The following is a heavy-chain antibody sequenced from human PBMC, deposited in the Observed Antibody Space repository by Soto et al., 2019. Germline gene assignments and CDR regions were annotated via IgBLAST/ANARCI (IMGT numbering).Heavy chain of an antibody. D-gene: IGHD1-26*01. CDR2: ISASGGGT. V-gene: IGHV3-23*01. Sequence: GGSLRLSCAASGITFSSYAMSWVRQAPGKGLEWVSAISASGGGTYYADSVKGRFTISRDNSKNTLYLQMNSLRAEDTAVYYCAKLVGPGDITGGMDVWGQGSTVTVSS. CDR1: GITFSSYA. CDR3: AKLVGPGDITGGMDV. J-gene: IGHJ6*02.